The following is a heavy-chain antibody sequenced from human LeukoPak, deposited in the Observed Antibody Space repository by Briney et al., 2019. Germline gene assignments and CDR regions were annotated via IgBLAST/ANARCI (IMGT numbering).Heavy chain of an antibody. Sequence: ASVKVSCKASGYTFTSYDINWVRQAPGQGLEWLGWLSPDSGNTAYAQKFQGRVTMTRDTSISTVYMELSSLRSDDTAVCYCTRGEGILGSYWGQGTLVTVSS. J-gene: IGHJ4*02. CDR2: LSPDSGNT. CDR1: GYTFTSYD. D-gene: IGHD1-26*01. CDR3: TRGEGILGSY. V-gene: IGHV1-8*01.